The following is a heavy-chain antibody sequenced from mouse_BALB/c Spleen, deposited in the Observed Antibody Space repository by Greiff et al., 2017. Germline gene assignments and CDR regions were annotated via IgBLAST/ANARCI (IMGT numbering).Heavy chain of an antibody. J-gene: IGHJ4*01. CDR3: ARDRGDGYDVGAMDF. D-gene: IGHD2-2*01. CDR2: INSNGGST. Sequence: EVMLVESGGGLVQPGGSLKLSCAASGFTFSSYGMSWVRQTPDKRLELVATINSNGGSTYYPDSVKGRFTISRDNAKNNLYLQMSSLKSEDTAMYYCARDRGDGYDVGAMDFWGQGTSVTVSS. V-gene: IGHV5-6-3*01. CDR1: GFTFSSYG.